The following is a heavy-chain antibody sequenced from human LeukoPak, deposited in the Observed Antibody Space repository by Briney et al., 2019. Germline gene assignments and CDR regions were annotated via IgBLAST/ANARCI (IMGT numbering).Heavy chain of an antibody. J-gene: IGHJ4*02. CDR2: IYHSRST. CDR3: ARRSYMGSVYVSREA. Sequence: SETLSLTCAVSGYSISSGYYWGWIRQPPGKGLEWIGSIYHSRSTYYNPSLKSRVTISVDTSKNQFSLKLSSVTAADTAVYYCARRSYMGSVYVSREAWGQGTLVTVSS. CDR1: GYSISSGYY. V-gene: IGHV4-38-2*01. D-gene: IGHD5/OR15-5a*01.